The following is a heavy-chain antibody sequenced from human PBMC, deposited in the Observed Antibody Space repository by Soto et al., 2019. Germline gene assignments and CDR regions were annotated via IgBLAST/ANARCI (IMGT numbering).Heavy chain of an antibody. J-gene: IGHJ5*02. CDR3: ARHRGEGIAAAIDPFDP. D-gene: IGHD6-13*01. V-gene: IGHV4-4*02. CDR2: SHQSGNT. CDR1: GVSISSHDW. Sequence: ETLSLTCAVSGVSISSHDWWTWVRQPPGKGLEWIGESHQSGNTNYNSSLESRVTISVDKSKNQFSLKLTSVTVADTAVYYCARHRGEGIAAAIDPFDPWGQGTLVTVSS.